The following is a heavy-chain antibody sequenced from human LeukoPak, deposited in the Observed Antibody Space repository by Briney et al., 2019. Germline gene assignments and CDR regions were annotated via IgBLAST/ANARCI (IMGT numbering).Heavy chain of an antibody. CDR3: ARDRAASGGLFQY. D-gene: IGHD6-25*01. Sequence: GGSLRLSCAASVFSFSTFGFHWVRQAPGKGLEWVALISYTGTDEYYADSVKGRFTISRDNSKNTLYLQMNSLRAEDTAIYYCARDRAASGGLFQYWGQGALVTVSS. J-gene: IGHJ1*01. CDR1: VFSFSTFG. CDR2: ISYTGTDE. V-gene: IGHV3-30*12.